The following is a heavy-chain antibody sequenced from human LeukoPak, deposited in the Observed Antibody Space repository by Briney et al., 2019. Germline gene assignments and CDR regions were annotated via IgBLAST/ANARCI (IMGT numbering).Heavy chain of an antibody. CDR3: ARERIIAARLSQGYYFDY. Sequence: PGGSLRLSCAASGFTFSSYSMNWVRQAPGKGLEWVSSISSSSSYIYYADSVKGRFTISRDNAKNSLYLQMNSLRAEDTAVYYCARERIIAARLSQGYYFDYWGQGTLVTVSS. D-gene: IGHD6-6*01. V-gene: IGHV3-21*01. CDR2: ISSSSSYI. J-gene: IGHJ4*02. CDR1: GFTFSSYS.